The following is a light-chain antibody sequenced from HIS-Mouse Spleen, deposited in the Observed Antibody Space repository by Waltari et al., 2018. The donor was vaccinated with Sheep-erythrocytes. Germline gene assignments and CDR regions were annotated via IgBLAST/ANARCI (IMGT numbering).Light chain of an antibody. CDR3: CSYAGSSTPWV. Sequence: QSALTQPASVSGSPGQSLTISCTGTSSDVGSYNLVSWYQQHPGKAPKLMIYEGSKRPSGASNRFSGSKSGNTASLTISGLQAEDEADYYCCSYAGSSTPWVFGGGTKLTVL. CDR1: SSDVGSYNL. CDR2: EGS. J-gene: IGLJ3*02. V-gene: IGLV2-23*01.